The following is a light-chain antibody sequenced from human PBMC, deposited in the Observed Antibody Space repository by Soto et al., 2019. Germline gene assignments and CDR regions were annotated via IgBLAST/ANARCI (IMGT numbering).Light chain of an antibody. CDR3: SSYTSSSIFYV. V-gene: IGLV2-14*01. Sequence: QSVLTQPASVSGSPGQSITISCTGSSSDLGGFNYVSWYQIHPGKAPRLIVYEVSNRPSGVSNRFSGSKSGNTASLTISGLQADDEAVYFCSSYTSSSIFYVFGSGTKATVL. CDR1: SSDLGGFNY. J-gene: IGLJ1*01. CDR2: EVS.